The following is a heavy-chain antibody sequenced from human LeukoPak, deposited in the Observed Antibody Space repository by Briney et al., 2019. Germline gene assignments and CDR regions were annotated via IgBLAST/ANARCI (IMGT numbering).Heavy chain of an antibody. D-gene: IGHD2-2*02. CDR3: ARVGCSSTSCYTDFDY. CDR2: ISSYNGNT. CDR1: GYTFTSHG. Sequence: ASVKVSRKASGYTFTSHGISWVRQAPGQGLEWMGWISSYNGNTNYAQKLQGRVTMTKDTSTSTAYMELRSLRSDDTAVYYCARVGCSSTSCYTDFDYWGQGTLVTVSS. V-gene: IGHV1-18*01. J-gene: IGHJ4*02.